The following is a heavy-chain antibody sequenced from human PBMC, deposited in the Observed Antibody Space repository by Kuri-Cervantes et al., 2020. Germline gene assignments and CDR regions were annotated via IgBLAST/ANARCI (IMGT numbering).Heavy chain of an antibody. CDR1: GGSISSGDYY. CDR3: ARSPAGGYGDYFWGVWSPAGLGGMDV. CDR2: IYTSGST. D-gene: IGHD4-17*01. J-gene: IGHJ6*02. Sequence: LRLSCTVSGGSISSGDYYWSWIRQPPGKGLEWIGRIYTSGSTNYNPSLKSRVTMSVDTSKNQFSLKLSSVTAADTAVYYCARSPAGGYGDYFWGVWSPAGLGGMDVWGQGTTVTVSS. V-gene: IGHV4-61*02.